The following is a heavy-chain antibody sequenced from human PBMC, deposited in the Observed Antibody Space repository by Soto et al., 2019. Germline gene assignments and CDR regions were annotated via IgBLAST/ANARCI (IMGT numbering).Heavy chain of an antibody. Sequence: QVQLVESGGGVVQPGRSLRLSCAASGFTFNSYAMHWVRQAPGKGLEWVAVISYDGGNKYYADSVKGRFTISRDNSKNTLYLPMNSLRAEDTAVYYCARDPGSGWPPFGYWGQGTRVTVSS. CDR3: ARDPGSGWPPFGY. D-gene: IGHD6-19*01. CDR2: ISYDGGNK. CDR1: GFTFNSYA. J-gene: IGHJ4*02. V-gene: IGHV3-30-3*01.